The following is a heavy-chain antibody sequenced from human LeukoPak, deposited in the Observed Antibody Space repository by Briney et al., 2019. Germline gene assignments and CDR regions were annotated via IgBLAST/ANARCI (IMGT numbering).Heavy chain of an antibody. D-gene: IGHD6-19*01. CDR2: IDPSDSYS. CDR1: GYTFTNYW. V-gene: IGHV5-10-1*01. J-gene: IGHJ4*02. CDR3: ARQYGSGSSISPDFDY. Sequence: GESLRISCKCSGYTFTNYWITWVRQMPGKGLEWMGRIDPSDSYSDYSPSFQGHVTVSVDKSISTAYLEWSSLKASDTAMYYCARQYGSGSSISPDFDYWGQGTLVTVSS.